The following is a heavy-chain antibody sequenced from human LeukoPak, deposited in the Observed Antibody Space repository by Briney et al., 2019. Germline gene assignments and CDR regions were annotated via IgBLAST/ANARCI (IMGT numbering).Heavy chain of an antibody. CDR1: GFTVASNF. D-gene: IGHD5-18*01. Sequence: PGGSLRLSCEASGFTVASNFMSWVRLAPGKGLEWVSIIYSDDSTYYADSVKGRFTISRDNSKNTLSLQMDSLRAEDTAVYYCARKCGYNYGYDSWGQGTLVTVSS. J-gene: IGHJ4*02. CDR2: IYSDDST. V-gene: IGHV3-53*01. CDR3: ARKCGYNYGYDS.